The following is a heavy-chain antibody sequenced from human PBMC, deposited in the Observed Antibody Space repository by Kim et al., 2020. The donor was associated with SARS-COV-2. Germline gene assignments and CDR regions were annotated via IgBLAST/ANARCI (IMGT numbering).Heavy chain of an antibody. CDR2: IWYDGSNK. J-gene: IGHJ4*02. CDR1: GFTFSSYG. CDR3: AKALVRSGWPFDY. V-gene: IGHV3-33*06. D-gene: IGHD6-25*01. Sequence: GGSLRLSCAASGFTFSSYGMHWVRQALGKGLEWVAVIWYDGSNKYYADSVKGRFTISRDNSKNTLYLQMNSLRAEDTAVYYCAKALVRSGWPFDYWGQGT.